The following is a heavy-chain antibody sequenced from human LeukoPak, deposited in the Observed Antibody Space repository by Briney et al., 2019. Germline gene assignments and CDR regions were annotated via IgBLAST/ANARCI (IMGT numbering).Heavy chain of an antibody. CDR3: ARRLVVVVAATRGYYFDY. CDR1: GGSISSSSYY. V-gene: IGHV4-39*01. J-gene: IGHJ4*02. Sequence: ASETLSLTCTVSGGSISSSSYYWGWIRQPPGKGLEWIGSIYYSGSTYYNPSLKSRATISVDTSKNQFSLKLSSVTAADTAVYYCARRLVVVVAATRGYYFDYWGQGTLVTVSS. D-gene: IGHD2-15*01. CDR2: IYYSGST.